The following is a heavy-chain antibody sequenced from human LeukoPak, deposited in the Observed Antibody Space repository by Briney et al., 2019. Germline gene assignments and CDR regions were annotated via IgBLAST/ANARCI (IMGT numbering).Heavy chain of an antibody. V-gene: IGHV3-30*02. J-gene: IGHJ6*03. CDR1: GFTFSSYG. Sequence: PGGSLRLSCAASGFTFSSYGMHWVRQAPGKGLEWVAFIRYDGSNKYYADSAKGRFTISRDNSKNTLYLQMNSLRAEDTAVYYCAKDYRDVDTAMVTIRAYYYYYMDVWGKGTTVTVSS. CDR2: IRYDGSNK. D-gene: IGHD5-18*01. CDR3: AKDYRDVDTAMVTIRAYYYYYMDV.